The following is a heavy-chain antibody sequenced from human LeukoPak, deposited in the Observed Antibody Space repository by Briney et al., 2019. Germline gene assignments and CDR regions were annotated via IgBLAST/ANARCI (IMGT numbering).Heavy chain of an antibody. Sequence: GGSLRLSCAASGFTFSNYWMSWVRQAPGKGLEWVANIKQDGSEKYYVDSVKGRFTISRDNAKNSLHLQMNSLRAEDTAVYYCARDLRGNWFDPWGQGILVTVSS. CDR3: ARDLRGNWFDP. J-gene: IGHJ5*02. CDR2: IKQDGSEK. V-gene: IGHV3-7*04. CDR1: GFTFSNYW.